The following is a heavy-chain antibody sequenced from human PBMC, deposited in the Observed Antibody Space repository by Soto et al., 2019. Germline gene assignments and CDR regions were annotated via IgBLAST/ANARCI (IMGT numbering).Heavy chain of an antibody. J-gene: IGHJ6*02. CDR3: AGERSALPGARDAMDV. CDR2: ISASGGYK. V-gene: IGHV3-21*02. Sequence: EVQLVESGGGLVKPGGSLRVSCAASGFNFNTYSMNWVRQAPGKGLQWVSFISASGGYKYYADSVRGRFTISRDNAKKSVYLEMSSLTADDSAVYFCAGERSALPGARDAMDVWGQGTTVTVSS. D-gene: IGHD1-26*01. CDR1: GFNFNTYS.